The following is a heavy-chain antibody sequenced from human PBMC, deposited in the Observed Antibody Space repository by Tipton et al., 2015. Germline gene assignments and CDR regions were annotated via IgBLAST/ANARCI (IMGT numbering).Heavy chain of an antibody. CDR2: IDWNGGWT. CDR1: GFTFDDYG. CDR3: AREGSSWYLGVY. V-gene: IGHV3-20*04. Sequence: VQSGGSLRLSCAASGFTFDDYGMTWVRQAPGKGLEWVAGIDWNGGWTGYADSVKGRFIISRDNAQNSLFLQLNSLTAEDTALYYCAREGSSWYLGVYWGQGTLVSVSS. J-gene: IGHJ4*02. D-gene: IGHD6-13*01.